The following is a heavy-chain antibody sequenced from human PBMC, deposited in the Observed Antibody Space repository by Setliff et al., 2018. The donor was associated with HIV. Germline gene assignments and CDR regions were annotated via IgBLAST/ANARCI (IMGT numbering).Heavy chain of an antibody. CDR2: INTNTGNP. CDR3: TRDHTPPPNYDFWSGQIDLRNIFYYMDV. V-gene: IGHV7-4-1*01. D-gene: IGHD3-3*01. J-gene: IGHJ6*03. CDR1: GYSLTSYS. Sequence: KVSCKASGYSLTSYSINWVRQAPGQGLVWMGYINTNTGNPTYAQGFTGRFVFSVDTPVSTAYLQIFSLKAEDTAVYYCTRDHTPPPNYDFWSGQIDLRNIFYYMDVWGTGSPVTVSS.